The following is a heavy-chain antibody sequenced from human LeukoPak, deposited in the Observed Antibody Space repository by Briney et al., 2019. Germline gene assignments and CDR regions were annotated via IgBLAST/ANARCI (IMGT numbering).Heavy chain of an antibody. D-gene: IGHD3-16*01. CDR1: GGSISSSSYY. CDR3: ARGKYDYVWGGIDY. Sequence: SETLSLTCTVSGGSISSSSYYWGWIRQPPGKGLEWIGSIYYSGSTYYNPSLKSRVPISVDTSKNQFSLKLSSVTAADTAAYYCARGKYDYVWGGIDYWGQGTLVTVSS. V-gene: IGHV4-39*01. J-gene: IGHJ4*02. CDR2: IYYSGST.